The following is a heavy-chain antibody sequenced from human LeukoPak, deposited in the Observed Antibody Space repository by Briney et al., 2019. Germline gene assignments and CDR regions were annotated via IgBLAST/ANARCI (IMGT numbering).Heavy chain of an antibody. V-gene: IGHV3-21*01. CDR3: ARVVVDTAMVPYYFDY. CDR2: ISSSSSYI. Sequence: GGSLRLSCAASGFTFSSYSMNWVRQAPGKGLEWVSSISSSSSYIYYADSVKGRFTISRDNAKNSLYLQMNSLRAEDTAVYYCARVVVDTAMVPYYFDYWGQGTLVTVSS. CDR1: GFTFSSYS. D-gene: IGHD5-18*01. J-gene: IGHJ4*02.